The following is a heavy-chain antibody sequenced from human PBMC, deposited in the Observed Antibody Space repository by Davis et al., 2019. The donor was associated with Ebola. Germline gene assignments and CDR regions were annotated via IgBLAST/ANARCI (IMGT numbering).Heavy chain of an antibody. J-gene: IGHJ4*02. CDR1: GFTFSSYA. CDR3: AKGPTRSGYY. Sequence: GESLKISCAASGFTFSSYAMNWVRQAPGKGLEWVSGIGVSGSSTYADSVKGRFTISRDNSQNTVYLQMTGLRAEDTAIYYCAKGPTRSGYYWGQGTLVTVSS. CDR2: IGVSGSST. D-gene: IGHD6-19*01. V-gene: IGHV3-23*01.